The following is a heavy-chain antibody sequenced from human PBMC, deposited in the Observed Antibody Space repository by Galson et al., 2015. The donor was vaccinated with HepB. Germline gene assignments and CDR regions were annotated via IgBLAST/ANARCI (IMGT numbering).Heavy chain of an antibody. J-gene: IGHJ2*01. V-gene: IGHV3-33*01. CDR3: ARGYGGNSAYFDL. D-gene: IGHD4-23*01. CDR1: GFTFSSYG. Sequence: SLRLSCAASGFTFSSYGIHWVRQAPGKGLQWVAVIWYDGSRKYYADSVKGRFTISRDNSKNTLYLQMNTLGAEDTAVYYCARGYGGNSAYFDLWGRGTLVTVSS. CDR2: IWYDGSRK.